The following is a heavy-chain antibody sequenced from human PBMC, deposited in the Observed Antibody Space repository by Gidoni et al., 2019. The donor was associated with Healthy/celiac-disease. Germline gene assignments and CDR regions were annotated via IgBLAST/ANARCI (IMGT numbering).Heavy chain of an antibody. CDR3: ARGTWWGSIAVADSFDY. J-gene: IGHJ4*02. V-gene: IGHV4-34*01. CDR2: INHSGST. D-gene: IGHD6-19*01. CDR1: GGSFSGYY. Sequence: QVQLQQWGAGLLKPSETLSLTCAVYGGSFSGYYWSWIRQPPGKGLEWIGEINHSGSTNYNPSLKSRVTISVDTSKNQFSLKLSSVTAADTAVYYCARGTWWGSIAVADSFDYWGQGTLVTVSS.